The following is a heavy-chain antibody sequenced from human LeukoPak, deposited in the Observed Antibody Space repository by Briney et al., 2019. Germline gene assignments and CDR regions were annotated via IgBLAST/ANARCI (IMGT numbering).Heavy chain of an antibody. CDR2: FDPEDGET. J-gene: IGHJ4*02. V-gene: IGHV1-24*01. D-gene: IGHD3-3*01. CDR1: GYTLTELS. Sequence: GASMKVSCKVSGYTLTELSMHWVRQAPGKGLEWMGGFDPEDGETIYAQKFQGRVTMTEDTSTDTAYMELSSLRSEDTAVYYCATGSRFLEWLPLTGRTTYYFDYWGQGTLVTVSS. CDR3: ATGSRFLEWLPLTGRTTYYFDY.